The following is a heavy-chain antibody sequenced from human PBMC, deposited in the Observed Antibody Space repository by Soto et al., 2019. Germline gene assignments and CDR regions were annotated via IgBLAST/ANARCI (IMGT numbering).Heavy chain of an antibody. D-gene: IGHD6-19*01. CDR2: IYYSGST. CDR1: GGSISSSSYY. J-gene: IGHJ4*02. CDR3: ARDSRAVATKMDY. Sequence: SETLSLTCTVSGGSISSSSYYWGWIRQPPGKGLEWIGSIYYSGSTYYNPSLKSRVTISVDTSKNQFSLKLSSVTAADTAVYYCARDSRAVATKMDYWGQGTLVTVSS. V-gene: IGHV4-39*02.